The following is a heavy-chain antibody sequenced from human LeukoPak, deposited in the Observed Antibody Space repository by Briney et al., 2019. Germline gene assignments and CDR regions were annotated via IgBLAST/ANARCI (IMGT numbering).Heavy chain of an antibody. CDR2: LNPNDADT. V-gene: IGHV1-2*02. D-gene: IGHD3-3*01. CDR3: ARGNDFWSGSYDAFDI. CDR1: GYTFSDFF. J-gene: IGHJ3*02. Sequence: ASVKVSCKASGYTFSDFFIHWVRQAPGQGLEWMGWLNPNDADTKYAQKFQGRVTMTRDTSIDTAYTELSRLTSDDTAIYFCARGNDFWSGSYDAFDIWGQGTMVTVSS.